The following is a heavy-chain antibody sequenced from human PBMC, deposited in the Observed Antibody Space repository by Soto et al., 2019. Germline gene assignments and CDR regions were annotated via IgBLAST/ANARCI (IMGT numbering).Heavy chain of an antibody. D-gene: IGHD6-19*01. CDR1: GFTFSHYA. CDR3: AKDPRSSGWSHNWFDP. V-gene: IGHV3-23*01. CDR2: LSASGDST. J-gene: IGHJ5*02. Sequence: GGSLRLSCAASGFTFSHYAMSWVRQGPGKGLEWVSLLSASGDSTYYADSVKGRFTISRDNSKNTLYLQMNSLRAEDTAIYYCAKDPRSSGWSHNWFDPWGQGTLVTVSS.